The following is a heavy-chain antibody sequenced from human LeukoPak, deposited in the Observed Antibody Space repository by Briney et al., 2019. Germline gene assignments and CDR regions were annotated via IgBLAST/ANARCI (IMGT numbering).Heavy chain of an antibody. Sequence: PGGSLRLSCAASGFAVSSNYMSWVRQAPGKGLEWVSVIYSGGSTDYADSVKGRFTISRDNSKNTLYLQMNSLRAEDTALYYCARDGGGYSYGLPRPFDYWGQGTLVTVSS. V-gene: IGHV3-66*02. D-gene: IGHD5-18*01. CDR3: ARDGGGYSYGLPRPFDY. CDR1: GFAVSSNY. CDR2: IYSGGST. J-gene: IGHJ4*01.